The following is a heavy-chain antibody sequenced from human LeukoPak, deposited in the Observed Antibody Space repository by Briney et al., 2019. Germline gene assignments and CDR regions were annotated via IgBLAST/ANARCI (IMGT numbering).Heavy chain of an antibody. J-gene: IGHJ4*02. CDR3: ARGGGDCSRTSCPAVDPIDY. Sequence: SETLSLTCTVSGGSISSGGYYWSWVRQPPGKGLEWIGEINHSGSTNYNPSLKSRVTISVDTSKNQFSLKLSSVTAADTAVYYCARGGGDCSRTSCPAVDPIDYWGQGTLVTVSS. CDR1: GGSISSGGYY. CDR2: INHSGST. D-gene: IGHD2-2*01. V-gene: IGHV4-39*07.